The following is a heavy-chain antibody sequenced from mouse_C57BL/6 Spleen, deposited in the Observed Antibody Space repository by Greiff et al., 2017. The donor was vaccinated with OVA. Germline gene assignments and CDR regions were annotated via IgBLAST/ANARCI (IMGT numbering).Heavy chain of an antibody. CDR2: IDPSDSYT. D-gene: IGHD2-4*01. J-gene: IGHJ4*01. V-gene: IGHV1-59*01. CDR3: AREGGTMITAH. CDR1: GYTFTSYW. Sequence: VQLQQPGAELVRPGTSVKLSCKASGYTFTSYWMHWVKQRPGQGLEWIGVIDPSDSYTNYNQKFKGKATLTVDTSSSTAYMQLSSLTSEDSAVYYCAREGGTMITAHWGQGTSVTVSS.